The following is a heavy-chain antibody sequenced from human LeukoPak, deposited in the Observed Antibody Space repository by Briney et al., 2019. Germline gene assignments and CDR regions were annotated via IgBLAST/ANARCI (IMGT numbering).Heavy chain of an antibody. CDR2: ISYDGSNK. CDR3: ATSGWYDFVGYFDY. J-gene: IGHJ4*02. V-gene: IGHV3-30-3*01. D-gene: IGHD6-13*01. Sequence: GRSLRLSCAASGFTFSSYAMHWVRQAPGKGLEWVAVISYDGSNKYYADSVKGRLTISRDNSKNTLYLQMNSLRAEDTAVYYCATSGWYDFVGYFDYWGQGTLVTVSS. CDR1: GFTFSSYA.